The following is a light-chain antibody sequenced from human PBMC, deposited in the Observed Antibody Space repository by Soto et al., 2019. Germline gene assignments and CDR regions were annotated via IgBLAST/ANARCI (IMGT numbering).Light chain of an antibody. J-gene: IGKJ4*01. Sequence: ETVLTQSPGTLSLSPGERATLSCRASQSVSSSYLTWYQQKPGQAPRLLIYDTSTRATGIPDRFTGSGYGTDFTLTIDNLEPEDVAVYYCQEFGGSPQVSFGGGTKVEIK. CDR3: QEFGGSPQVS. V-gene: IGKV3-20*01. CDR2: DTS. CDR1: QSVSSSY.